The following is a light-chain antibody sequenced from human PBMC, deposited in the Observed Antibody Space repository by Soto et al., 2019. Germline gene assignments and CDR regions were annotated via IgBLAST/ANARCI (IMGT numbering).Light chain of an antibody. CDR3: CSYAGSYTLVV. J-gene: IGLJ2*01. CDR2: DVT. V-gene: IGLV2-11*01. CDR1: SSDVIGSNY. Sequence: QSALTQPRSVSGSPGQSVTISCTGTSSDVIGSNYVSWYQQHPGKAPKLMIYDVTKRPSGVPDRFSGSKSGNTASLTISGLQAADEADYYCCSYAGSYTLVVFGGGTKLTVL.